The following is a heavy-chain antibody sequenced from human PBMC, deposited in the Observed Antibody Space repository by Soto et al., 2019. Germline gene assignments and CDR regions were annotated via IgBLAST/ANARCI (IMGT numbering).Heavy chain of an antibody. D-gene: IGHD3-3*01. CDR1: GFTFRSYR. J-gene: IGHJ4*02. V-gene: IGHV3-21*01. CDR3: ARNYDFWSGYLFVY. CDR2: ISSSSSYI. Sequence: EVQLVKSGGGLVKPGGSLRLSCAASGFTFRSYRMNRVRQAPGKGLKWVSSISSSSSYIYYADSVKGRFPISRDNAKNSLYLQMNSLIAEDTAVYYCARNYDFWSGYLFVYWGQGTLVTVSS.